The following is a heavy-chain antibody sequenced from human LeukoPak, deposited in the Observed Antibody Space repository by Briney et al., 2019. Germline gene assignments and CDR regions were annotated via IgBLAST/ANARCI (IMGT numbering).Heavy chain of an antibody. CDR1: GGSISTYS. V-gene: IGHV4-59*06. D-gene: IGHD2-21*02. CDR2: TSYSGNT. Sequence: SETLSLTCTVSGGSISTYSWTWIRQPPGKGLEWIGHTSYSGNTYYNPSLKSRVTLSVDASKNQFSLNLTSVTAADTAIYYCARDFLRTASPDAFDFWGQGTMVTVSS. J-gene: IGHJ3*01. CDR3: ARDFLRTASPDAFDF.